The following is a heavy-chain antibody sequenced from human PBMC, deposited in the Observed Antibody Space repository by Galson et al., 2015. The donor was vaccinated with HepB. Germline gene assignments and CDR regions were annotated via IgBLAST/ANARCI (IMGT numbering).Heavy chain of an antibody. CDR1: GGTFSSYA. D-gene: IGHD6-19*01. J-gene: IGHJ4*02. Sequence: SVKVSCKASGGTFSSYAISWVRQAPGQGLEWMGGIIPIFGTANYAQKFQGRVTITADESTSTAYMELSSLRSEDTAVYYCARSRSPSGYSSGWYGRFEVFDYWGQGTLVTVSS. CDR3: ARSRSPSGYSSGWYGRFEVFDY. V-gene: IGHV1-69*13. CDR2: IIPIFGTA.